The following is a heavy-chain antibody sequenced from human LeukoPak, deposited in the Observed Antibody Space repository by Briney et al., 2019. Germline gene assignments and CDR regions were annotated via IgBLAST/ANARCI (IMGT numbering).Heavy chain of an antibody. J-gene: IGHJ4*02. CDR1: TFTXXY. CDR2: INPIGGST. D-gene: IGHD6-13*01. V-gene: IGHV1-46*04. CDR3: ARAYSSSTGFDY. Sequence: TFTXXYMQWVRQAPGQGLEWMGIINPIGGSTSYTQKLQGGVTMTRDMSTSTVYMELSSLRSEDTAVYYCARAYSSSTGFDYWGQGTLVTVSS.